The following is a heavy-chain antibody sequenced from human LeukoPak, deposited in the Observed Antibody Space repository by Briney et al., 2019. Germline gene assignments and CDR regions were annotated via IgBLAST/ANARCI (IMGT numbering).Heavy chain of an antibody. D-gene: IGHD6-19*01. CDR1: GYTFTSYD. V-gene: IGHV1-8*01. CDR2: MNPNSGNT. J-gene: IGHJ4*02. CDR3: ARDHSGWYSDDYFDY. Sequence: GASVKVSCKASGYTFTSYDINWVRQATGQGLEWTGWMNPNSGNTGYAQKFQGRVTMTRNTSISTAYMELSSLRSDDTAVYYCARDHSGWYSDDYFDYWGPGTLVTVSS.